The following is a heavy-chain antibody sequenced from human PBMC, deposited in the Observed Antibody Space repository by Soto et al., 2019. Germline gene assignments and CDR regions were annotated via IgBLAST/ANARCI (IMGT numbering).Heavy chain of an antibody. CDR2: VIPIFGTA. J-gene: IGHJ6*02. CDR3: ATPPTDSSGYSSGMDV. CDR1: GGTFSSYA. D-gene: IGHD6-19*01. V-gene: IGHV1-69*12. Sequence: QVQLVQSGAEVKKPGSSVKVSCKASGGTFSSYAISWVRQAPGQGLEWRGGVIPIFGTANYAQKFQGRVTITAAESTRTAYIELSSLRSAATAVYYCATPPTDSSGYSSGMDVWGQGTTVTVSS.